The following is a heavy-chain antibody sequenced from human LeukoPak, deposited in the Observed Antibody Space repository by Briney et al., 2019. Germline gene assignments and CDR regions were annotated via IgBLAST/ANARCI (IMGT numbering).Heavy chain of an antibody. CDR2: ISYDGSNN. CDR1: GFTFSSYG. V-gene: IGHV3-30*18. D-gene: IGHD4-17*01. CDR3: AKDLYGDYGY. J-gene: IGHJ4*02. Sequence: PGGSMRLSCAASGFTFSSYGMHWLRQAPGKGLEWVAVISYDGSNNYYADSVKGRFTISRDNSKNTLYLQMNSLRAEDTAVYYCAKDLYGDYGYWGQGTLVTVSS.